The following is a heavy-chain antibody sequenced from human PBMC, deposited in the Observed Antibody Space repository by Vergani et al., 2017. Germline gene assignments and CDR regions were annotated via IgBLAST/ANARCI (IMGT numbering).Heavy chain of an antibody. CDR2: VSGSSATP. CDR3: TRGSRGYTGYFFDY. Sequence: EVQLLESGGGLVQPGGSLRLSCEASGFSFPGYAMSLVRQAPGKGLEWVSSVSGSSATPYYADSVKGRFIISRDNSKNTLHLQMNSLRADDTAVYYCTRGSRGYTGYFFDYRRQRTLAAVSS. D-gene: IGHD5-12*01. J-gene: IGHJ4*02. CDR1: GFSFPGYA. V-gene: IGHV3-23*01.